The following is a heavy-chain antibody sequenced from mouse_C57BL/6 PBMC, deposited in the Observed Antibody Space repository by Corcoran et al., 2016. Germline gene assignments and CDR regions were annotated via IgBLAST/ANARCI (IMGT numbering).Heavy chain of an antibody. J-gene: IGHJ2*01. D-gene: IGHD1-1*01. CDR3: ARRTTVVAKDYFDY. CDR2: IYPYNGVS. Sequence: EVQLQQSGPELVKPGASVKISCKASGYSFTGYYMHWVKQSHGNILDWIGYIYPYNGVSSYNQKFKGKATLTVDKSSSTAYMELRSPTSEDSAVYYCARRTTVVAKDYFDYWGQGTTLTVSS. V-gene: IGHV1-31*01. CDR1: GYSFTGYY.